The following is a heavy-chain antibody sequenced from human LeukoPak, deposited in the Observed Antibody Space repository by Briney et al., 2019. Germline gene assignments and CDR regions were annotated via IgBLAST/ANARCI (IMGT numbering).Heavy chain of an antibody. CDR3: ARDWSGKTGPADY. CDR2: ISSSSSYI. V-gene: IGHV3-21*01. J-gene: IGHJ4*02. CDR1: GFTFSSYA. Sequence: GGSLRLSCAASGFTFSSYAMSWVRQAPGKGLEWVSSISSSSSYIYYADSVKGRFTISRDNAKNSLYLQMNSLRAEDTAVYYCARDWSGKTGPADYWGQGTLVTASS. D-gene: IGHD3-9*01.